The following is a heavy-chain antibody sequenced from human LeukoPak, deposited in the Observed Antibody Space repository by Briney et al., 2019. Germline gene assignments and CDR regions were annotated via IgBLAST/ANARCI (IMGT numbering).Heavy chain of an antibody. Sequence: GGSLRLSCAASGFTFSSYAMSWVRQAPGKGLKWVSAISGSGGSTYYADSVKGRFSISRDNSKNTLYLQMNSLRAGDTAVYYCAKDYSSGWYGYYFDYWGQGTLVTVSS. CDR2: ISGSGGST. J-gene: IGHJ4*02. CDR1: GFTFSSYA. CDR3: AKDYSSGWYGYYFDY. D-gene: IGHD6-19*01. V-gene: IGHV3-23*01.